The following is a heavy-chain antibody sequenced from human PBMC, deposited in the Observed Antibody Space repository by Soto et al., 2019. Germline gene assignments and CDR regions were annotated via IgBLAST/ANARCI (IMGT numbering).Heavy chain of an antibody. J-gene: IGHJ5*02. D-gene: IGHD4-17*01. V-gene: IGHV3-30-3*01. CDR1: GYTFRSHA. CDR3: ARHLASTVTTSGWFDP. CDR2: ISYDGSTT. Sequence: GGSLRLSCAASGYTFRSHAMHWVRQAPGKGLEWVAIISYDGSTTFYGASVKGRFTISRDNSKNSLYLQMDSLRTEDTAVYFCARHLASTVTTSGWFDPWGQGTLVTVSS.